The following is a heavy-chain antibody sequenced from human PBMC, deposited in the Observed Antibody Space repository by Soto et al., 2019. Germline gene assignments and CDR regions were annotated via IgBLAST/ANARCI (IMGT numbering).Heavy chain of an antibody. CDR1: GYTFTSYY. J-gene: IGHJ4*02. V-gene: IGHV1-46*01. CDR3: ARDDLSRGYSGYVDY. Sequence: ASVKVSCKASGYTFTSYYMHWVRQAPGQGLEWMGIINPSGGSTSYAQKFQGGVTMTRDTSTSTVYMELSSLRSEDTAVYYCARDDLSRGYSGYVDYWGQGTLVTVSS. D-gene: IGHD5-12*01. CDR2: INPSGGST.